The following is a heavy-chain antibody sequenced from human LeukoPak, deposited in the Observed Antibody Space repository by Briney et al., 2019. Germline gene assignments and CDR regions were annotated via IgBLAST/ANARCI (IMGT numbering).Heavy chain of an antibody. D-gene: IGHD2-2*01. CDR1: GFTFSSYA. CDR2: IKQDGSEK. J-gene: IGHJ4*02. CDR3: ARESQPYCSSTSCWDVADY. Sequence: PGRSLRLSCAASGFTFSSYAMHWVRQAPGKGLEWVANIKQDGSEKYYVDSVKGRFTISRDNAKNSLYLQMNSLRAEDTAVYYCARESQPYCSSTSCWDVADYWGQGTLVTVSS. V-gene: IGHV3-7*01.